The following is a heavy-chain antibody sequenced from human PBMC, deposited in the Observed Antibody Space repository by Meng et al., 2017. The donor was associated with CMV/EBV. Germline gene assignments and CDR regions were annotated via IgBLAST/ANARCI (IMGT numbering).Heavy chain of an antibody. CDR2: INHSGST. CDR3: ARADIVVVPAAIRYYYYGMDV. CDR1: GGSFSGYY. Sequence: GSLRLSCAVYGGSFSGYYWSWIRQPPGKGLKWIGEINHSGSTNYNPSLKSRVTISVDTSKNQFSLKLSSVTAADTAVYYCARADIVVVPAAIRYYYYGMDVWGQGTTVTVSS. V-gene: IGHV4-34*01. J-gene: IGHJ6*02. D-gene: IGHD2-2*02.